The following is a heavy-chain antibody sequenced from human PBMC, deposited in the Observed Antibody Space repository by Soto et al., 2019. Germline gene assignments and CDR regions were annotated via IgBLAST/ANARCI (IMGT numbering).Heavy chain of an antibody. CDR3: ASLEAFDI. D-gene: IGHD3-3*01. Sequence: QVQLVESGGGVVQPGRSLRLSCAASGFTFSSSAMHWVRQAPGKGLEWVAVISYDGSNKYYADSVKGRFTISRDNSKNTLYLQMNSLRAEDTAVYYCASLEAFDIWGQGTKVTVSS. J-gene: IGHJ3*02. CDR1: GFTFSSSA. V-gene: IGHV3-30-3*01. CDR2: ISYDGSNK.